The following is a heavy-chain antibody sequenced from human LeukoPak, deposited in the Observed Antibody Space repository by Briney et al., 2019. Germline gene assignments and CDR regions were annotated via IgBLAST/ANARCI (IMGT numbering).Heavy chain of an antibody. CDR1: GGSISSYY. J-gene: IGHJ4*02. CDR3: ARFASSWTSLDY. CDR2: IYYSGST. V-gene: IGHV4-59*12. D-gene: IGHD6-13*01. Sequence: SSETLSLTCTVPGGSISSYYWSWIRQPPGKGLEWIGYIYYSGSTYYSPSLKTRVTISVDTSKNQFSLKLSSVTAADTAVYYCARFASSWTSLDYWGQGTLITVSS.